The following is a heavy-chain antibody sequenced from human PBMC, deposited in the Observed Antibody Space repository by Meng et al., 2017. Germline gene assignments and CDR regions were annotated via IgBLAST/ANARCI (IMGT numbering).Heavy chain of an antibody. CDR3: ARDEDISAAGKLFGDY. CDR2: INPNVGDT. Sequence: LVKTEAGSQISGASVSVSCKPPGYYFPDYSVRWGRPTPEKGCAWMARINPNVGDTHDAQKFQARVTMTGDTSISTAYMELSGLKSYDTAMYYCARDEDISAAGKLFGDYWGQGTLVTVSS. CDR1: GYYFPDYS. V-gene: IGHV1-2*02. J-gene: IGHJ4*02. D-gene: IGHD6-13*01.